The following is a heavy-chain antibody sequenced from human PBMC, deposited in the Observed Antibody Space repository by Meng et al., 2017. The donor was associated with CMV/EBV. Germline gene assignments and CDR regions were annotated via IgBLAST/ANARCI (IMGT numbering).Heavy chain of an antibody. CDR3: ARVLRWNGVINY. CDR1: GGSISSYY. D-gene: IGHD4-23*01. Sequence: QLQLQESGQGLLKPSATLSLTCTVSGGSISSYYWSWIRQPAGKGLEWIGRIYTSGSTNYNPSLKSRVTMSVDTSKNQFSLKLSSVTAADTAVYYCARVLRWNGVINYWGQGTLVTVSS. CDR2: IYTSGST. V-gene: IGHV4-4*07. J-gene: IGHJ4*02.